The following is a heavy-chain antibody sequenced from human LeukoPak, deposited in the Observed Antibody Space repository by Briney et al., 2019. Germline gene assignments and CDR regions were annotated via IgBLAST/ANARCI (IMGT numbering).Heavy chain of an antibody. D-gene: IGHD6-13*01. CDR3: ARGRVAAAGKLYFDC. V-gene: IGHV1-8*01. CDR2: INPNSGNK. Sequence: ASVKVTCKASGYTFTSYDINWLRQATGREREGMGGINPNSGNKDYAQKFQGRATLPGNSSINKAYMELSSLRSEDTAVYYCARGRVAAAGKLYFDCWGQGTLVTVSS. J-gene: IGHJ4*02. CDR1: GYTFTSYD.